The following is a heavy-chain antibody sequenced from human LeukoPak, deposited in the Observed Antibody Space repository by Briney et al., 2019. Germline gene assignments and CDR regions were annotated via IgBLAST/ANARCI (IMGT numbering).Heavy chain of an antibody. CDR1: DDSITSGTYY. CDR2: IYYDGST. V-gene: IGHV4-39*01. J-gene: IGHJ4*02. D-gene: IGHD2-2*03. CDR3: ARQVHSRGWMDY. Sequence: LSLTCTVSDDSITSGTYYWGWIRQPLGKGLEYVGSIYYDGSTWYNPSLESRVTISIDTSQGLFSLKLTSVTAADAAVYYCARQVHSRGWMDYWGQGSLVTVSS.